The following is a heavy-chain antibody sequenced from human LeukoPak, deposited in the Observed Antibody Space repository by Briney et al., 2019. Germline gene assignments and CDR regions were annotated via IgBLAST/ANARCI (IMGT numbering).Heavy chain of an antibody. CDR1: GYTFTSYG. CDR2: ISAYNGNT. Sequence: ASVKVSCKASGYTFTSYGISWVRQAPGQGLEWMGWISAYNGNTNYAQKLQGRVTMTTDTSTSTAYMELRSLRSDDTAVYYCARDRGRDYDSNGYYYVADYWGQGTLVTVSS. D-gene: IGHD3-22*01. CDR3: ARDRGRDYDSNGYYYVADY. J-gene: IGHJ4*02. V-gene: IGHV1-18*01.